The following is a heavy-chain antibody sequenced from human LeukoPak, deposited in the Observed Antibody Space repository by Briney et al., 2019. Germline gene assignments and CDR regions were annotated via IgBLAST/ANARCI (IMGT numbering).Heavy chain of an antibody. Sequence: PSETLSLTCTVSGGSISSYYWSWIRQPPGKGLEWIGYIYYSGSTNYNPSLKSRVTISVDTSKNQFSLKLSSVTAADTAVYYCAREGSSSGWPEYFQHWGQGTLVTVSS. V-gene: IGHV4-59*12. CDR1: GGSISSYY. D-gene: IGHD6-19*01. J-gene: IGHJ1*01. CDR2: IYYSGST. CDR3: AREGSSSGWPEYFQH.